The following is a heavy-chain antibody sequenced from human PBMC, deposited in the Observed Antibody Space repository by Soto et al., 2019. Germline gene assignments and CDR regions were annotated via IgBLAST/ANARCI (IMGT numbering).Heavy chain of an antibody. J-gene: IGHJ2*01. Sequence: PGGSLRLSCAASGFTFRIYSMTWVRQAPGKGLEWIAYISPDRKTIHYADSVKGLFTLSRDNAKKSRYQQMKSLRAEDTAVYYWVRDPWRGNECARYVDLWGRGTLVTVSS. CDR3: VRDPWRGNECARYVDL. D-gene: IGHD1-1*01. CDR1: GFTFRIYS. CDR2: ISPDRKTI. V-gene: IGHV3-48*01.